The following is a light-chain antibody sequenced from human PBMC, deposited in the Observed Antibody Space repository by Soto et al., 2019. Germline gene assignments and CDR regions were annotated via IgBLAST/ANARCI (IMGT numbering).Light chain of an antibody. CDR2: GAF. CDR1: QTINNY. CDR3: QQVYDFPHT. J-gene: IGKJ2*01. Sequence: DIQVTQSPSSLSASVGDRVSITCRTSQTINNYLNWYRQKPGKVPEVLIYGAFSLQRGVSSRFVGSASGTYFTLTISSLQPEDFATYYCQQVYDFPHTFGQGTKVE. V-gene: IGKV1-39*01.